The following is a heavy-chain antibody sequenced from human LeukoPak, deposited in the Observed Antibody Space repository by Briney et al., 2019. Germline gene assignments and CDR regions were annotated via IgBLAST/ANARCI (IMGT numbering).Heavy chain of an antibody. CDR1: GYTFTGYY. D-gene: IGHD2-15*01. CDR2: ISAYNGNT. Sequence: ASVKVSCKASGYTFTGYYMHWVRQAPGQGLEWMGWISAYNGNTNYAQKLQGRVTMTTDTSTSTAYMELRSLRSDDTAVYYCARAHCSGGSCYHNWFDPWGQGTLVTVSS. J-gene: IGHJ5*02. V-gene: IGHV1-18*04. CDR3: ARAHCSGGSCYHNWFDP.